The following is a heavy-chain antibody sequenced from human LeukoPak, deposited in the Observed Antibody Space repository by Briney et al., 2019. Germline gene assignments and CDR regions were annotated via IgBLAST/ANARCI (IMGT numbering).Heavy chain of an antibody. CDR3: ARGRFNYGWGMDV. CDR2: IKQDGSEA. J-gene: IGHJ6*02. Sequence: GGSLRLSCAASGFTFSRYWMAWVRQAPGKGLEWVANIKQDGSEAVYVDSVRGRFIIFRDNAENSVYLQMNSLRDEDTAVYYCARGRFNYGWGMDVWGQGTTVIVSS. CDR1: GFTFSRYW. D-gene: IGHD5-18*01. V-gene: IGHV3-7*01.